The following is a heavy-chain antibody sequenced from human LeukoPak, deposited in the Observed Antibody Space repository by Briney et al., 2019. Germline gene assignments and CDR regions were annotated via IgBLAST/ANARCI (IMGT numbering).Heavy chain of an antibody. CDR2: ISGSGGST. J-gene: IGHJ3*02. Sequence: PGGSLRLSCAASGFTFSSYAMSWVRQAPGKGLEWVSAISGSGGSTYYADSVKGRFTISRDNSKNTLYLQMNSLRAEDTAVYYCAREMVPSRIRNYYDSSGYDIWGQGTMVTVSS. V-gene: IGHV3-23*01. D-gene: IGHD3-22*01. CDR1: GFTFSSYA. CDR3: AREMVPSRIRNYYDSSGYDI.